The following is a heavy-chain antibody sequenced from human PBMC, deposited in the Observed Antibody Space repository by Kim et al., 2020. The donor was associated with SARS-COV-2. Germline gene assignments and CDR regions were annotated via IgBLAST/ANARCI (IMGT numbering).Heavy chain of an antibody. CDR2: IYYSGST. CDR1: GGSVSSGSYY. CDR3: ARVRDVLRYFDWATRGVNLFDP. D-gene: IGHD3-9*01. J-gene: IGHJ5*02. Sequence: SETLSLTCTVSGGSVSSGSYYWSWIRQPPGKGLEWIGYIYYSGSTNYNPSLKSRVTISVDTSKNQFSLKLSSVTAADTAVYYCARVRDVLRYFDWATRGVNLFDPWGQGTLVTVSS. V-gene: IGHV4-61*01.